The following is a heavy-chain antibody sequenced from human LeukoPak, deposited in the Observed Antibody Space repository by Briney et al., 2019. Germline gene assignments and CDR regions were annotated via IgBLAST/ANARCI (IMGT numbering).Heavy chain of an antibody. CDR2: IYHSGST. D-gene: IGHD3-3*01. J-gene: IGHJ4*02. V-gene: IGHV4-30-2*01. CDR1: GGSISSGGYY. Sequence: PSETLSLTCTVSGGSISSGGYYWSWIRQPPGKGLEWIGYIYHSGSTYYNPSLKSRVTISVDRSKNQFSLKLSSVTAADTAVYYCARGLGVEDYWGQGTLVTVSS. CDR3: ARGLGVEDY.